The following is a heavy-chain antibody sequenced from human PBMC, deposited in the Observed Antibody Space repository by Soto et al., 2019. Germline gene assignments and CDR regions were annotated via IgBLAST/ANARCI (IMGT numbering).Heavy chain of an antibody. CDR2: IWYDGSNK. CDR1: GFSLSGYG. J-gene: IGHJ2*01. D-gene: IGHD3-3*01. Sequence: QVQLVESGGGVVQPGGSLRLSCAASGFSLSGYGMHWVRQAPGKGLEWVAVIWYDGSNKYYADSVKGRFTISRDNSKNTLYLQNNSLRVEDTAVHYCAGDVGTIYWYFDLWGRGTLVTVSS. V-gene: IGHV3-33*01. CDR3: AGDVGTIYWYFDL.